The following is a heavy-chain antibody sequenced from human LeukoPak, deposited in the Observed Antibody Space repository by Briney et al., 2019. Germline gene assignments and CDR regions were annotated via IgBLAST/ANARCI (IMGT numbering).Heavy chain of an antibody. CDR2: IDPGDSYT. Sequence: HGESLKISCKASGYSFTDYWIVWVRQMPGKGLEWMGAIDPGDSYTRFSPSLDGQVTISADKSVSTTYLQWSSLQASDTAMYYCARPSSLYGGTSEDYWGQGTLVTVSS. CDR1: GYSFTDYW. CDR3: ARPSSLYGGTSEDY. J-gene: IGHJ4*02. D-gene: IGHD4-23*01. V-gene: IGHV5-51*01.